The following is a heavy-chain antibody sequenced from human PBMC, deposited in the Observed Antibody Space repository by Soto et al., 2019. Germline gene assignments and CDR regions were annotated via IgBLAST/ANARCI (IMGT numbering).Heavy chain of an antibody. D-gene: IGHD3-16*01. J-gene: IGHJ4*02. Sequence: PGGSLRLSCAASGFNFGSNGMYWIRQAPGKGLEWVAVIWYDGSEKYYADSVKGRLFISKDNSKNMVYLQMNSLRTEDTAVYYCVRWGPDRGLDYRGQGTLVTVSS. CDR3: VRWGPDRGLDY. CDR1: GFNFGSNG. CDR2: IWYDGSEK. V-gene: IGHV3-33*01.